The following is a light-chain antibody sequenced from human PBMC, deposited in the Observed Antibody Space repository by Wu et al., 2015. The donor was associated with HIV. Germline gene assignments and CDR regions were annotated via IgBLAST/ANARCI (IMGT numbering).Light chain of an antibody. Sequence: EIVLTQSPATLSLSPGERATLSCRASQTVYNYFAWYQQRPGQAPRLLIKDASNRASGIPDRFSGSGSGTDFSLTISRLEPDDYAVYYCHQYGHSPRTFGQGTKVE. V-gene: IGKV3-20*01. CDR2: DAS. J-gene: IGKJ1*01. CDR3: HQYGHSPRT. CDR1: QTVYNY.